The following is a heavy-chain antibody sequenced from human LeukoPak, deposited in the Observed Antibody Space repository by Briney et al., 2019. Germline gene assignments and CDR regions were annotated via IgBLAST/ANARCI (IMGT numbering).Heavy chain of an antibody. CDR2: ISGGGGNT. J-gene: IGHJ4*02. D-gene: IGHD3-3*01. V-gene: IGHV3-23*01. CDR1: KFAFSSYA. CDR3: ARRYDGFDY. Sequence: GGSLRLSCAASKFAFSSYAMSWVRQAPGKGLEWVSAISGGGGNTYYADPVKGRFTISRDNSKNTLYLQMNSLRAEDTAVYYCARRYDGFDYWGQGTLVTVSS.